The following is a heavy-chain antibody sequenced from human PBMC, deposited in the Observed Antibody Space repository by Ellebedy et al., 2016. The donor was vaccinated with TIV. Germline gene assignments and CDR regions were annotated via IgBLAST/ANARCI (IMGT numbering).Heavy chain of an antibody. Sequence: SETLSLTCTVSGGSISGYYWSWVRRPPGKGLEWIGYIHYTGTTNYIPSLKSRVTLSVDTSKHQFSLRLSSVTAADTAIYYCAGVRDGSRPFDYWGQGTLVTVSS. V-gene: IGHV4-59*01. CDR1: GGSISGYY. CDR3: AGVRDGSRPFDY. D-gene: IGHD6-13*01. J-gene: IGHJ4*02. CDR2: IHYTGTT.